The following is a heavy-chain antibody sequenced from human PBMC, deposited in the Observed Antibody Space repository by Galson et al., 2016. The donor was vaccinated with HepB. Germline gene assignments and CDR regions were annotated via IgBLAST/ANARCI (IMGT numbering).Heavy chain of an antibody. CDR3: VRGEVRGLYCCGLDV. V-gene: IGHV3-74*01. CDR2: VKSDGSFA. CDR1: GFTFSSYW. J-gene: IGHJ6*02. D-gene: IGHD3-10*01. Sequence: SLRLSCAASGFTFSSYWMHWVRQAPGKGLVWVSLVKSDGSFATYADDADSVKGRFTISRDNAKNSLYLQMNGLRDEDTAVYYCVRGEVRGLYCCGLDVWGQGTTVTVSS.